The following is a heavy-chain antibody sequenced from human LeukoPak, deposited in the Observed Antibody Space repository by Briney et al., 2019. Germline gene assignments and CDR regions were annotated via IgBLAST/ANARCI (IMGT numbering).Heavy chain of an antibody. CDR3: ARCYYDSSGYYWPSFYNWFDP. Sequence: ASVKVSCKASGYTFSDNFIHWVRQAPGQGLEWMGWISAYNGNTNYAQKLQGRVTMTTDTSTSTAYMELRCLRSDDTAVYYCARCYYDSSGYYWPSFYNWFDPWGQGTLVTVSS. D-gene: IGHD3-22*01. CDR1: GYTFSDNF. V-gene: IGHV1-18*04. CDR2: ISAYNGNT. J-gene: IGHJ5*02.